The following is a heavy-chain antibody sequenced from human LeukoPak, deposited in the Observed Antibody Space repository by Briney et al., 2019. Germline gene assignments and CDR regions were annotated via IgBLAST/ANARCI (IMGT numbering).Heavy chain of an antibody. J-gene: IGHJ3*01. CDR1: GYSFSTYW. Sequence: GESLKISCKASGYSFSTYWIGWVRQMPGKGLEWMGIINAGKSETRYSPSFQGQVTISADKSISTAYLQRSSLKASDTAMYYCASPAGATVADSFDVWGQGTMVTVSS. V-gene: IGHV5-51*01. D-gene: IGHD1-26*01. CDR3: ASPAGATVADSFDV. CDR2: INAGKSET.